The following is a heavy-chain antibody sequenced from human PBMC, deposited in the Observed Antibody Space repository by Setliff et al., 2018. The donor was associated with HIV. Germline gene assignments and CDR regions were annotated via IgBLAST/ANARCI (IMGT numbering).Heavy chain of an antibody. V-gene: IGHV1-69-2*01. CDR1: GYTFTDYY. Sequence: GASVKVSCKASGYTFTDYYMHWVQQAPGKGLEWMGRVDPEDGETIYAEKFQGRVTITADTSTDTAYMELSSLRSEDTAVYYCATEEGGSGSYNYYYYYYMDVWGKGTTVTVS. D-gene: IGHD3-10*01. CDR2: VDPEDGET. CDR3: ATEEGGSGSYNYYYYYYMDV. J-gene: IGHJ6*03.